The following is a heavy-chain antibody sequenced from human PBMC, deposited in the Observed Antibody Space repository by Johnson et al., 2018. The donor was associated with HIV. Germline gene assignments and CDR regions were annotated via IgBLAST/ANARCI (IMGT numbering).Heavy chain of an antibody. CDR3: AKDKGVWGFDAFDI. Sequence: QVQLVESGGGLIQPGRSLRLSCAASGFTFSSYPMHWVRQAPGKGLEWVAFIRYDGSNKYYTDSVKGQFSISRDNSKNTLYLQMNSLRAEDTAVYYCAKDKGVWGFDAFDIWGQGTMVTVSS. D-gene: IGHD3-16*01. J-gene: IGHJ3*02. CDR2: IRYDGSNK. CDR1: GFTFSSYP. V-gene: IGHV3-30*02.